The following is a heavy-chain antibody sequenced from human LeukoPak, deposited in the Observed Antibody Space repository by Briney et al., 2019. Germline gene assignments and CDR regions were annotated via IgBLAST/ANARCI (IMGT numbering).Heavy chain of an antibody. V-gene: IGHV3-66*01. CDR1: GFTVSSNY. D-gene: IGHD3-10*01. Sequence: GGSLRLSCAASGFTVSSNYMSWVRQAPGKGLEWVSVIYSGGSTYYADSVKGRFTISRDNSKNTLYLQMNSLRAEDTAVYYCAKALTYGSGTYYFDYWGQGTLVTVSS. CDR2: IYSGGST. CDR3: AKALTYGSGTYYFDY. J-gene: IGHJ4*02.